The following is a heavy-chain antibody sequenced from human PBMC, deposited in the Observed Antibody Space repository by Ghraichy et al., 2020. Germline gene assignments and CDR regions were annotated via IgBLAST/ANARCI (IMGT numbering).Heavy chain of an antibody. J-gene: IGHJ5*02. CDR3: TTDGLRHDSWFDP. D-gene: IGHD3-16*01. V-gene: IGHV3-15*01. CDR1: GFTFSNAW. Sequence: ETLSLTCAASGFTFSNAWMSWVRQAPGKGLEWVGRIKSKTDGGTTDYAAPVKGRFTISRDDSKNTLYLQMNSLKTEDTAVYYCTTDGLRHDSWFDPWGQGTLVTVSS. CDR2: IKSKTDGGTT.